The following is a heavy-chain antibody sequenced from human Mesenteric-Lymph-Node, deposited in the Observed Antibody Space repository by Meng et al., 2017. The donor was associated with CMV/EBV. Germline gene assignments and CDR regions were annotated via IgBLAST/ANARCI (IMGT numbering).Heavy chain of an antibody. CDR2: ISSSSSTI. V-gene: IGHV3-11*04. CDR3: ARDSYDDSSGYYPYDAFDM. CDR1: GFTFSDYY. J-gene: IGHJ3*02. Sequence: GESLKISCAASGFTFSDYYMSWIRQAPGKGLEWVSYISSSSSTIYYADSVKGRFTISRDNAKNSLYLQMNSLRAEDTAVYYCARDSYDDSSGYYPYDAFDMWGQGTMVTVSS. D-gene: IGHD3-22*01.